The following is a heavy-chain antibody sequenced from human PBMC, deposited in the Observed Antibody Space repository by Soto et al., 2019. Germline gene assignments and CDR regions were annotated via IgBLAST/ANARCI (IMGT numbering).Heavy chain of an antibody. CDR2: IWAHGTDQ. Sequence: GGSLRLSCAASGYSITNHGMHWVRQAPGKGPEWVALIWAHGTDQYYADSVKGRFTVSRDTSTNTVYLQMNSLRAEDTARYYCGKDIRSGSIDYWGQGTLVTVSS. J-gene: IGHJ4*02. V-gene: IGHV3-33*06. CDR1: GYSITNHG. CDR3: GKDIRSGSIDY. D-gene: IGHD1-1*01.